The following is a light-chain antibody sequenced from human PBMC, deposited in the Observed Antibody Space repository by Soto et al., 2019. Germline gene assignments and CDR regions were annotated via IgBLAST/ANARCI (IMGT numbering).Light chain of an antibody. Sequence: QSVLTQPPSVSGAPGQRVTISCTGSSSNNGAGYDVHWYQQLPGTAPKLLIYGNSNRPSGVPDRFSGSKSGTSASLAITGLQAADEVDYYCQSYDSSLSVVFGGGTKLSVL. CDR2: GNS. CDR1: SSNNGAGYD. V-gene: IGLV1-40*01. CDR3: QSYDSSLSVV. J-gene: IGLJ2*01.